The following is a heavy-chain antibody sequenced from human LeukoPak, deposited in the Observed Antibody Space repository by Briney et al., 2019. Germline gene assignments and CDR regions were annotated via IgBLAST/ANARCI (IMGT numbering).Heavy chain of an antibody. V-gene: IGHV1-8*01. CDR2: MNPYSGTT. D-gene: IGHD3-16*01. J-gene: IGHJ4*02. Sequence: ASVKVSCKSSGYPFTNYDINWVRQATGQGLEWMGWMNPYSGTTGYAQNFQGRVTMTRNTSINTAYMEMSSLTSEDTAVYYCARALATTMLLGGYWGQGTLVTVSS. CDR3: ARALATTMLLGGY. CDR1: GYPFTNYD.